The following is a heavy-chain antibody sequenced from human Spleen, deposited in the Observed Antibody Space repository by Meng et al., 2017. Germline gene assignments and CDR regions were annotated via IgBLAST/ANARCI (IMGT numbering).Heavy chain of an antibody. V-gene: IGHV3-9*01. D-gene: IGHD6-13*01. J-gene: IGHJ5*02. Sequence: SLKISCAASGFTFDDYAMHWVRQAPGKGLEWVSCISWNSGSIGYADSVKGRFTISRDNAKNSLYLQMNSLRAEDTALYYCAKAGYGSSWYIGGFDPWGQGTLVTVSS. CDR1: GFTFDDYA. CDR2: ISWNSGSI. CDR3: AKAGYGSSWYIGGFDP.